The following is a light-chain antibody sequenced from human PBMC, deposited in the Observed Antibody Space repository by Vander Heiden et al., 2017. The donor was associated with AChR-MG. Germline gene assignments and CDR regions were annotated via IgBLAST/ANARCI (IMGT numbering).Light chain of an antibody. J-gene: IGKJ1*01. CDR2: TAS. CDR1: QTITNN. V-gene: IGKV1-39*01. Sequence: DIQMTQSPSSLSASVGDRVTISCRANQTITNNLNWYQQKPGKAPTLLIYTASSLQTGVPSRFSGGGSATDFTLTIIGLQPEDFATYYCQQSYSLPRTFGQGTQVEFK. CDR3: QQSYSLPRT.